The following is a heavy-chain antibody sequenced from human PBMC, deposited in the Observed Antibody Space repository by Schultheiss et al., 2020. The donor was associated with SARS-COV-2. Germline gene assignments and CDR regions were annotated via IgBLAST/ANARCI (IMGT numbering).Heavy chain of an antibody. V-gene: IGHV4-34*01. CDR3: ARRYGTGSFYNYNWFDP. J-gene: IGHJ5*02. Sequence: SETLSLTCDVYGGSFSGYYWNWIRQAPGKGLEWIGTISDSGTTYYNPSLKSRVTMSVDTSKTQFSLKLNSVTAADTAVYYCARRYGTGSFYNYNWFDPWGQGALVTVSS. D-gene: IGHD3-10*01. CDR2: ISDSGTT. CDR1: GGSFSGYY.